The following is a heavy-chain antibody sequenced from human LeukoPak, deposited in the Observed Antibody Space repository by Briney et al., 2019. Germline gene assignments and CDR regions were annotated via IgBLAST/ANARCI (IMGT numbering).Heavy chain of an antibody. CDR3: ARSLRVSSCYDY. J-gene: IGHJ4*02. CDR2: IRYDGSNK. CDR1: GFTFSSYG. Sequence: GRSLRLSCAPSGFTFSSYGMYWVRQAPGKGLEWVAFIRYDGSNKYYADSVKGRFTISRDNAKNSLYLQMNSLRAEDTAVYYCARSLRVSSCYDYWGQGTLVTVSS. D-gene: IGHD2-15*01. V-gene: IGHV3-33*01.